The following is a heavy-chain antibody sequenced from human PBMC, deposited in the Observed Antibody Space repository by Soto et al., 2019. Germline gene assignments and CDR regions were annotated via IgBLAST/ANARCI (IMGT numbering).Heavy chain of an antibody. CDR2: IYHSGST. CDR1: GGSISSNKW. J-gene: IGHJ6*02. CDR3: ARDDHIVVVPTSLGAMDV. V-gene: IGHV4-4*02. Sequence: QVQLQESGPGLVKPSETLSLTCAVYGGSISSNKWWSWVRQPPGKGLEWIGEIYHSGSTNYNQSLKSRVTISRDKSKNQFSLKLTSVTAADSAVYYCARDDHIVVVPTSLGAMDVWGQGTTVTVSS. D-gene: IGHD2-2*01.